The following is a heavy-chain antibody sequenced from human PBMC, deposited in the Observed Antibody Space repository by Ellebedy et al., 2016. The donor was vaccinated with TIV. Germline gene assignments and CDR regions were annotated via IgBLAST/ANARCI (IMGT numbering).Heavy chain of an antibody. Sequence: PGGSLRLSCAASGFTFSTYSMNWVRQAPGKGLEWVSYISSTSSGMYYADSVKGRFTVSRDNAKNSLYLQMNSLREEDTAVYFCTREQLVRLDPWGQGTLVTVSS. D-gene: IGHD1-1*01. CDR2: ISSTSSGM. J-gene: IGHJ5*02. CDR1: GFTFSTYS. CDR3: TREQLVRLDP. V-gene: IGHV3-48*02.